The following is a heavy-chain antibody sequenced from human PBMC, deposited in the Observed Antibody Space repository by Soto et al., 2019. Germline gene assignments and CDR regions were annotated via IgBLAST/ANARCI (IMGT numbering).Heavy chain of an antibody. V-gene: IGHV3-9*01. J-gene: IGHJ6*02. Sequence: GGSLRLSCAASGFTFDDYAMHWVRQAPGKGLEWVSGISWNSGTIGYADSVKGRFTISRDNAKNSLYLQMNSLRAEDTALYYCAKSTGGTANGMGVWGQGTTVTVSS. CDR2: ISWNSGTI. CDR3: AKSTGGTANGMGV. D-gene: IGHD2-8*02. CDR1: GFTFDDYA.